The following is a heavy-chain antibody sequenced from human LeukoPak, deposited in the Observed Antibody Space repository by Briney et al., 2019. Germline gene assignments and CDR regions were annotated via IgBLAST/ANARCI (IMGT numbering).Heavy chain of an antibody. CDR1: GFTLNNAW. D-gene: IGHD3-22*01. CDR2: IKRETDGGTI. Sequence: PGGSLRLSCAASGFTLNNAWMSWVRQAPGKGLEWLGRIKRETDGGTIDYAAPVKGRFTISRDDSRNTLYLQMDSLRAEDTAVYYCAKDNWNVGITMIVVATFDYWGQGTLVTVSS. V-gene: IGHV3-15*01. CDR3: AKDNWNVGITMIVVATFDY. J-gene: IGHJ4*02.